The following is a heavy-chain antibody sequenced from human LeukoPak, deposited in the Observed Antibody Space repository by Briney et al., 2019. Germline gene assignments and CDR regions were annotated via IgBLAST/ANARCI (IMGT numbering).Heavy chain of an antibody. V-gene: IGHV4-59*08. J-gene: IGHJ4*02. Sequence: KSSETLSLTCTVSGVSISSYYWTWIRQPPGKGLEWIGYTYYSGSTNYNPSLKSRVTISVDTSKNQFSLKLSSVTAADTAVYYCARPAVAGTDYWGQGTLVTVSS. CDR2: TYYSGST. D-gene: IGHD6-19*01. CDR3: ARPAVAGTDY. CDR1: GVSISSYY.